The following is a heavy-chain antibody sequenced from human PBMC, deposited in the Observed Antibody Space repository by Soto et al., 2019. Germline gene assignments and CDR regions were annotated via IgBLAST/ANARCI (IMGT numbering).Heavy chain of an antibody. D-gene: IGHD1-26*01. CDR2: IFYSGST. V-gene: IGHV4-39*01. CDR3: VRHNSGSYFFDAFEI. J-gene: IGHJ3*02. CDR1: VCPISISSYY. Sequence: SDTLSLTCTLSVCPISISSYYWGWIRQPPGKGMEWIGSIFYSGSTYYNPSLRSRVTISVDTSKNQFSLKLSSVTAADTAVYYCVRHNSGSYFFDAFEIWGQGTMVT.